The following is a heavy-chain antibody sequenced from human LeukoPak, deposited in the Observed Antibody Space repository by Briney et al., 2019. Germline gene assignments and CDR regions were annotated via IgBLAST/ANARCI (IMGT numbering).Heavy chain of an antibody. Sequence: GGSLRLSCAASGFTFSSYWMSWVRQAPGKGLEWVANIKQDGSEKYYVDSVKGRFTISRDNAKNSLYLQMNSLRAEDTAVYYCARGGYCSSTSCYYAFDIWGQGTMVTVSS. CDR3: ARGGYCSSTSCYYAFDI. CDR2: IKQDGSEK. D-gene: IGHD2-2*01. J-gene: IGHJ3*02. CDR1: GFTFSSYW. V-gene: IGHV3-7*01.